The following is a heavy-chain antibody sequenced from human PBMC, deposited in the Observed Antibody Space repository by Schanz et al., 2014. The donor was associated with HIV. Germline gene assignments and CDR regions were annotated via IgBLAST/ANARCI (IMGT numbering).Heavy chain of an antibody. V-gene: IGHV3-33*08. CDR1: GFNFNSYG. J-gene: IGHJ6*02. CDR2: IWNDGSNK. D-gene: IGHD6-25*01. CDR3: VRGQRLNSHSYYRGMAV. Sequence: QVQLVESGGGVVQPGRSLRLSCVASGFNFNSYGMHWVRQAPGKGLEWLAAIWNDGSNKFYADSLRGRFTISRDNADNSLFLQANSLRAEDTAIYYCVRGQRLNSHSYYRGMAVWGQGTTVAVSS.